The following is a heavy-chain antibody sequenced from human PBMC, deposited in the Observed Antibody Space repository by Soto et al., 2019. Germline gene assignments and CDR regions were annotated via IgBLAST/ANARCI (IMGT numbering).Heavy chain of an antibody. V-gene: IGHV5-51*01. CDR2: IYPGDSDT. D-gene: IGHD7-27*01. CDR3: ARADWGADRIFDY. J-gene: IGHJ4*02. CDR1: GYSFANYW. Sequence: ESLKISCQGSGYSFANYWIGWVRQLPGKGLEWMATIYPGDSDTKYSPSFQGQVTISADKSVRSAYLQWSSLKASDTAMYYCARADWGADRIFDYWGQGTLVTVSS.